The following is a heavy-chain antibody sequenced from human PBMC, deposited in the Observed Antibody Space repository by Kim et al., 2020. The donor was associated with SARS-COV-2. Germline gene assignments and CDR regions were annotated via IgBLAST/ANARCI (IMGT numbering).Heavy chain of an antibody. CDR1: GFTFDDYA. CDR3: AKSLRGSGSYFDFDY. V-gene: IGHV3-9*01. J-gene: IGHJ4*02. D-gene: IGHD3-10*01. Sequence: GGSLRLSCAASGFTFDDYAMHWVRQAPGKGLEWVSGISWNSGSIGYADSVKGRFTISRDNAKNSLYLQMNSLRAEDTALYYCAKSLRGSGSYFDFDYWGQGTLVTVSS. CDR2: ISWNSGSI.